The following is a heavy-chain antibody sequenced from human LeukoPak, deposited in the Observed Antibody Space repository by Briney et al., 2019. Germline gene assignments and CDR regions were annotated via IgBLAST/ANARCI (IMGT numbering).Heavy chain of an antibody. CDR1: GGSISSGGYY. Sequence: PSQTLSLTCTVSGGSISSGGYYWSWIRQHPGKGLEWIGFIYYSGSTYYNPSLKSRVTFSVDTSKNQFSLKLSSVNAADTAVYYCARAVYDYIWGSYRFDYWGQGTLVTVSS. CDR2: IYYSGST. D-gene: IGHD3-16*02. CDR3: ARAVYDYIWGSYRFDY. V-gene: IGHV4-31*03. J-gene: IGHJ4*02.